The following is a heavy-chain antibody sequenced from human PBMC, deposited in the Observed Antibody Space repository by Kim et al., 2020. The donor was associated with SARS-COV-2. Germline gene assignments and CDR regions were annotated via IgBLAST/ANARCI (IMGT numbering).Heavy chain of an antibody. J-gene: IGHJ3*02. D-gene: IGHD4-17*01. V-gene: IGHV1-69*04. CDR1: GGTFSSYA. Sequence: SVKVSCKASGGTFSSYAISWVRQAPGQGLEWMGRIIPILGIANYAQKFQGRVTITADKSTSTAYMELSSLRSEDTAVYYCARPGTTVTTSEAFDIWGQGTMVTVSS. CDR2: IIPILGIA. CDR3: ARPGTTVTTSEAFDI.